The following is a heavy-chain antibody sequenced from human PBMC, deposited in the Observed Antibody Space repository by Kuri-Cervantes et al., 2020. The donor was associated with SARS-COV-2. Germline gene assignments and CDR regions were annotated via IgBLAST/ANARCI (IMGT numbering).Heavy chain of an antibody. Sequence: GGSLRLSCAASGFTFNSYAVSWVRQAPGKGLEWVSGISGRGGSTYYADSVKGRFTISRDNSKNTLFLQMSSLRAEDTAVYYCAKDPRSSGWYDYWGQGTLVTVSS. J-gene: IGHJ4*02. V-gene: IGHV3-23*01. D-gene: IGHD6-19*01. CDR1: GFTFNSYA. CDR3: AKDPRSSGWYDY. CDR2: ISGRGGST.